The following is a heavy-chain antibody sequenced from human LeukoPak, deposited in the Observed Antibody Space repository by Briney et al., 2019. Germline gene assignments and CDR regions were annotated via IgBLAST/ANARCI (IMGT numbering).Heavy chain of an antibody. CDR2: ISSNGGST. J-gene: IGHJ4*02. CDR1: GFTFSSYA. CDR3: AKVRYSSGYPPGY. D-gene: IGHD6-19*01. V-gene: IGHV3-64*01. Sequence: SGGSLRLSCAASGFTFSSYAMHWVRQAPGKGLEYVSAISSNGGSTYYANSVKGRFTISRDNSKNTLYLQMNSLRAEDTAVYYCAKVRYSSGYPPGYWGQGTLVTVSS.